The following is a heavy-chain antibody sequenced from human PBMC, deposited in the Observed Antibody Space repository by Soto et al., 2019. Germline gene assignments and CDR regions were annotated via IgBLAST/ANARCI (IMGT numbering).Heavy chain of an antibody. CDR2: ISSSGSTI. D-gene: IGHD2-15*01. J-gene: IGHJ4*02. CDR1: GFTFSDYY. V-gene: IGHV3-11*01. CDR3: AKDVVVVAVTPFDY. Sequence: GGSLRLSCAASGFTFSDYYMSWIRQAPGKGLEWVSYISSSGSTIYYADSVKGRFTISRDNAKNSLYLQMNSLRAEDTAVYYCAKDVVVVAVTPFDYWGQGTLVTVSS.